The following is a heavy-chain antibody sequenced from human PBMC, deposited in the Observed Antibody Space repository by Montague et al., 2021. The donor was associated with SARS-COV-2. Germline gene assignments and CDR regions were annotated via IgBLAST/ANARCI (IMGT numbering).Heavy chain of an antibody. V-gene: IGHV3-23*01. CDR2: ISGSGGST. Sequence: SLRLSCAASGFTFSSYTMSWVRQAPGKGLEWVSAISGSGGSTCYXXSLKGRFTISRDNSKNTLYLQMNSLRAEDTAVYYCVRSGNYIGDDAFDIWGQGTMVTVSS. D-gene: IGHD1-26*01. CDR3: VRSGNYIGDDAFDI. CDR1: GFTFSSYT. J-gene: IGHJ3*02.